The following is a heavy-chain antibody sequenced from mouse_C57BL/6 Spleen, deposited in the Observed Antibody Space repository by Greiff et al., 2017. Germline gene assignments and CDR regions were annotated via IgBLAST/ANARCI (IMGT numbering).Heavy chain of an antibody. Sequence: VQLQQSGPELVKPGASVKISCKASGYTFTDYYMNWVKQSHGKSLEWIGDINPNNGGTSYNQKFKGKATLTVDKSSSTAYMELRSLTSEDSAVYYCARFDYYGSSYAMDDWGQGTSVTVSS. CDR3: ARFDYYGSSYAMDD. D-gene: IGHD1-1*01. J-gene: IGHJ4*01. CDR2: INPNNGGT. CDR1: GYTFTDYY. V-gene: IGHV1-26*01.